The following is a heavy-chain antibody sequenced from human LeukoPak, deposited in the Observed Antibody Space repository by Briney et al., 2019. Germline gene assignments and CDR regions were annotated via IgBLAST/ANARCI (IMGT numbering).Heavy chain of an antibody. CDR3: ASSRRTMVRGVVDY. CDR2: IYSGGST. Sequence: GGSLRLSCAASGFTFSNYAMSWVRQAPGKGLEWVSVIYSGGSTYYADSVKGRFTISRDNSKNTLYLQMNSLRAEDTAVYYCASSRRTMVRGVVDYWGQGTLVTVSS. CDR1: GFTFSNYA. J-gene: IGHJ4*02. V-gene: IGHV3-66*01. D-gene: IGHD3-10*01.